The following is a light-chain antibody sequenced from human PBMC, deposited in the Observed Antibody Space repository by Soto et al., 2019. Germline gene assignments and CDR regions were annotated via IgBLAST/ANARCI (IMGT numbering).Light chain of an antibody. CDR3: LQDYNYPRT. CDR1: QGIRNE. CDR2: AAS. V-gene: IGKV1-6*01. Sequence: AIQMTQSPSSLSSSVGDRVTITCRASQGIRNELGWYQQKPGKAPKLLIYAASSLHSGVPSRFSGSGYGTDFTLTISGLQPEDLATYYCLQDYNYPRTFGQGTKVEIK. J-gene: IGKJ1*01.